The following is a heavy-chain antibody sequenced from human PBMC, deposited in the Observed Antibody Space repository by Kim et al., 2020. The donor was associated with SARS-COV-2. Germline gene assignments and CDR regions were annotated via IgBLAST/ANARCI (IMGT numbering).Heavy chain of an antibody. D-gene: IGHD3-22*01. CDR3: ARRRYYYDSSGYLFDY. J-gene: IGHJ4*02. V-gene: IGHV4-39*01. CDR2: IYYSGST. Sequence: SETLSLTCTVSGGSISSSSYYWGWIRQPPGKGLEWIGSIYYSGSTYYNPSLKSRVTISVDTYKNQFSLKLSSVTAADTAVYYCARRRYYYDSSGYLFDYWGQGTLVTVSS. CDR1: GGSISSSSYY.